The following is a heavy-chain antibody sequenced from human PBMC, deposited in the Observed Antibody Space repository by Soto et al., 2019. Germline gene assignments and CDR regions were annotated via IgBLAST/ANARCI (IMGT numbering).Heavy chain of an antibody. D-gene: IGHD5-12*01. CDR3: ATEGQNGYIPYYIDT. CDR1: GFSLSNSG. CDR2: ISRSHSAI. Sequence: GGSLSLSCLASGFSLSNSGMFWVRQAPGKGLEWISYISRSHSAIYYADSVKGRFTMSRDNAKNSIFLQMNSLTDEDRAVYYCATEGQNGYIPYYIDTWGQGVRVTVSS. J-gene: IGHJ4*02. V-gene: IGHV3-48*02.